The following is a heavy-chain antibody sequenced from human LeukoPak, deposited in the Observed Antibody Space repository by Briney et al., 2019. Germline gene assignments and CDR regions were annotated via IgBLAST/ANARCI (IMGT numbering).Heavy chain of an antibody. CDR3: AATHLYCSSTSCYFGPYGMDV. V-gene: IGHV3-23*01. CDR2: ISGSGGST. CDR1: GFTFSSYA. J-gene: IGHJ6*02. D-gene: IGHD2-2*01. Sequence: GGSLRLSCAASGFTFSSYAMSWVRQAPGKGLEWVSAISGSGGSTYYADSVKGRFTISRDNSKNTLYLQMNSLRAEDTAVYYCAATHLYCSSTSCYFGPYGMDVWGQGTTLTVSS.